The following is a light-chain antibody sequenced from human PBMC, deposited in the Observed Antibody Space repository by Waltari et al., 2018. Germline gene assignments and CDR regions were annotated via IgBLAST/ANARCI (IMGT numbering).Light chain of an antibody. V-gene: IGLV1-40*01. J-gene: IGLJ2*01. Sequence: QSVLTQPPSVSGAPGQRVTISCTGSSSNIGANQDVHWYQQLPGTAPKVLIYGNSNRPSGVPDRFSGSKSGTSASLAISGLQAEDEADYYCQSYDRSLDGYVVFGGGTKLTVL. CDR1: SSNIGANQD. CDR3: QSYDRSLDGYVV. CDR2: GNS.